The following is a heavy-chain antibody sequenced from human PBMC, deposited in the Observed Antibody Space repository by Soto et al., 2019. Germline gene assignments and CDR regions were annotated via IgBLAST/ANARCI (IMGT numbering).Heavy chain of an antibody. J-gene: IGHJ6*02. V-gene: IGHV2-5*02. Sequence: QITLKESGPTLVKPTQTLTLTCTFSGFSLSTSGVGVGWIRQPPGKALEWLALIYLDDDKRHSPSLKSRLTITKDTSKNQVVLTMTNMDPVDTATYYCVHKIHSNRGVWGQGTTVTVSS. CDR1: GFSLSTSGVG. D-gene: IGHD6-13*01. CDR2: IYLDDDK. CDR3: VHKIHSNRGV.